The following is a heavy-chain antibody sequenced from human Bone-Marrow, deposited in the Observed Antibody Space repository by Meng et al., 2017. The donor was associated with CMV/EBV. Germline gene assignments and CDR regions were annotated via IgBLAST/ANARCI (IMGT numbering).Heavy chain of an antibody. CDR1: GGSISSYY. CDR3: ARGAVPKGMDV. D-gene: IGHD6-19*01. J-gene: IGHJ6*02. Sequence: SETLSLTCTVSGGSISSYYWSWIRQPPGKGLEWIGYIYYSGSTNYNPFLKSRVTISVDTSKSQFSLKLSSVTAADTAVYFCARGAVPKGMDVWGQGTTVTVSS. CDR2: IYYSGST. V-gene: IGHV4-59*12.